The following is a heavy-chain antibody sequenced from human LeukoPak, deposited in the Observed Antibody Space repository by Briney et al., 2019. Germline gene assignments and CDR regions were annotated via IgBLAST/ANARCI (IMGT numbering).Heavy chain of an antibody. CDR1: GFTFSRDN. CDR3: AKDADTYGSTYYFDY. CDR2: MPYDGRNK. D-gene: IGHD3-10*01. Sequence: PGGSLRLSCAASGFTFSRDNLHWVRQAPGKGLEWVAFMPYDGRNKYYADSVKGRFTISRDNSKNTLYLEMNSLTAEDTAVYYCAKDADTYGSTYYFDYWGQGTLVTVSS. J-gene: IGHJ4*02. V-gene: IGHV3-30-3*02.